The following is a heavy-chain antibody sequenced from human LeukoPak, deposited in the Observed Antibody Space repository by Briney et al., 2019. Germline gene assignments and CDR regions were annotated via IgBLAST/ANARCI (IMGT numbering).Heavy chain of an antibody. CDR1: GFPFSNFA. J-gene: IGHJ6*03. V-gene: IGHV3-23*01. CDR2: ISGGGDNT. CDR3: AKFEGALLGNYYMDV. Sequence: PGGSLRLSCAASGFPFSNFAMSWVRQAPGKGLEWVSTISGGGDNTYFADSVKGRFTISRDNSKNTLFLQMVSLRAEDTAVYYCAKFEGALLGNYYMDVWGKGTTVAVCS.